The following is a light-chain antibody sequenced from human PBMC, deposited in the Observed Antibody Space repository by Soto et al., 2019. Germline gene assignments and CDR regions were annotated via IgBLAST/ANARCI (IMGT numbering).Light chain of an antibody. Sequence: DLQLTQSPSFLSSSVGDRGKITCRASQGLSSDLAWYQQKPGKAPKIMIYAASTLQSGVPSRFSGSGSGTEFTLTISSLQPEDFATYYCQQLNSYPITFGQGTRLEIK. V-gene: IGKV1-9*01. CDR1: QGLSSD. CDR3: QQLNSYPIT. J-gene: IGKJ5*01. CDR2: AAS.